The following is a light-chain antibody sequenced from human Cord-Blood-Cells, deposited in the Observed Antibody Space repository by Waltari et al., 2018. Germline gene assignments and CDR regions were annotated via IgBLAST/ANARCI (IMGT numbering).Light chain of an antibody. CDR1: SSDVGGYNY. Sequence: QSALTQPASVSGSPGQSITISCTGTSSDVGGYNYVSWYQQHPGKAPKLMIYDVSNRPSGFSNRFSGSKSGNTASLTISGLQAGDEADYYCSSYTSSSTWVFGGGTKLTVL. V-gene: IGLV2-14*03. CDR2: DVS. CDR3: SSYTSSSTWV. J-gene: IGLJ3*02.